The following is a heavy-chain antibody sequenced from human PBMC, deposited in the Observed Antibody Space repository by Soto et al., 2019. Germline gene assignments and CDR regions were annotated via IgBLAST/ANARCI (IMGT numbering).Heavy chain of an antibody. CDR3: ARVNTIFGVVIISPGWYFDY. CDR1: GHTFTSYV. D-gene: IGHD3-3*01. J-gene: IGHJ4*02. Sequence: ASGKVSCKSSGHTFTSYVISWVRQAPGQGLEWMGWISAYNGNTNYAQKLQGRVTMTTDTSTSTAYMELRSLRSDDTAVYYCARVNTIFGVVIISPGWYFDYWGQGTLVTVAS. V-gene: IGHV1-18*01. CDR2: ISAYNGNT.